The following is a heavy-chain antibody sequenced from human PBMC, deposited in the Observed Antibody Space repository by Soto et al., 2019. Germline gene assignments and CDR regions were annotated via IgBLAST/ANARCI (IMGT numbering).Heavy chain of an antibody. CDR1: GGTFSSYT. J-gene: IGHJ6*03. CDR2: IIPILGIA. D-gene: IGHD3-10*01. Sequence: GASVKVSCKASGGTFSSYTISWVRQAPGQGLEWMGMIIPILGIANYAQKFQGRVTITADKSTSTAYMELSSLRSEDTAVYYCAGYGSGSYKYYYYYMDVWGKGTTVTVSS. V-gene: IGHV1-69*02. CDR3: AGYGSGSYKYYYYYMDV.